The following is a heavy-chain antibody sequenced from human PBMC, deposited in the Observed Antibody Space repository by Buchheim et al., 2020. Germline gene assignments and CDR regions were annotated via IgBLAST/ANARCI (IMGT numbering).Heavy chain of an antibody. D-gene: IGHD3-16*01. V-gene: IGHV1-69*01. CDR2: IIPVFKTV. Sequence: QVQLVQSGAEVKKPGSSVKVSCKGSRDIFSNYGVSWLRQAPGQGPEWMGGIIPVFKTVTYAKNFQARAIITADEDNRAVYMEFGSLRSDDTAVYYWSSAGGREIASSPPPNPYYYYGMDVWGQGT. CDR1: RDIFSNYG. J-gene: IGHJ6*02. CDR3: SSAGGREIASSPPPNPYYYYGMDV.